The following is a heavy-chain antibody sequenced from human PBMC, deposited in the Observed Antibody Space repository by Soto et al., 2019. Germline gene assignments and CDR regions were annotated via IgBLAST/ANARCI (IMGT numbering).Heavy chain of an antibody. V-gene: IGHV3-30-3*01. D-gene: IGHD2-21*01. CDR3: ASGGDCYAKYFQH. CDR1: GFTFSSYA. CDR2: ISYDGSNK. J-gene: IGHJ1*01. Sequence: VQLVESGGGVVQPGRSLRLSCAASGFTFSSYAMHWVRQAPGKGLEWVAVISYDGSNKYYADSVKGRFTISRDNSKNTLYLQMNSLKADDTAVDYCASGGDCYAKYFQHWGQGTLVTVSS.